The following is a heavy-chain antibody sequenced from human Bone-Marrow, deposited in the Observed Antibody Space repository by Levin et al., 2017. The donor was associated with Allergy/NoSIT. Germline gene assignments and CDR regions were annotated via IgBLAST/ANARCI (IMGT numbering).Heavy chain of an antibody. Sequence: GESLKISCAASGFTFSDYYMSWIRQAPGKGLEWVSYISSSSSYTNYADSVKGRFTISRDNAKNSLYLQMNSLRAEDTAVYYCARDHLAGELSPYYYYYYMDVWGKGTTVTVSS. CDR3: ARDHLAGELSPYYYYYYMDV. J-gene: IGHJ6*03. D-gene: IGHD3-16*02. V-gene: IGHV3-11*06. CDR1: GFTFSDYY. CDR2: ISSSSSYT.